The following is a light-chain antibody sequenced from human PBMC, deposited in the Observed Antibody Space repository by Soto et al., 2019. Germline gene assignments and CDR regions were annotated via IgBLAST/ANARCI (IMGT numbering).Light chain of an antibody. CDR2: GAS. V-gene: IGKV3-11*01. J-gene: IGKJ5*01. CDR1: QSVSSN. Sequence: EIVMTQSPATLSVPPGERATLSCRASQSVSSNFAWYQQKPGQAPRLLIYGASSRATGIPARFSGSGSGTDFTLTISSLEPEDSAVYYCQQRNVWPPVTFGQGTRLEIK. CDR3: QQRNVWPPVT.